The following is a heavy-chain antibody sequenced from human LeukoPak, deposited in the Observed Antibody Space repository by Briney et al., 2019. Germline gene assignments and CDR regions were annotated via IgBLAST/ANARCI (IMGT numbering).Heavy chain of an antibody. D-gene: IGHD3-10*01. J-gene: IGHJ5*02. CDR3: AREEGITMVPKLNWFDP. CDR1: GYTFTSYY. CDR2: INPSGGST. V-gene: IGHV1-46*01. Sequence: ASVKVSCKASGYTFTSYYMHWVRQAPGQGLEWMGIINPSGGSTSYAQKFQGRVTMTRDTSISTAYMELSRLRSDDTAVYYCAREEGITMVPKLNWFDPWGQGTLVTVSS.